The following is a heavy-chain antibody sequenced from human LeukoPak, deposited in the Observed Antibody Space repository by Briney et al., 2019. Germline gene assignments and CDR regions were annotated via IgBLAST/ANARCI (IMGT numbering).Heavy chain of an antibody. J-gene: IGHJ6*02. CDR1: GGSISNSIYY. CDR2: IYYSGST. Sequence: PSETLSLTCTVSGGSISNSIYYWGWIRQPPGKGLEWIGSIYYSGSTYYNPSLKSRVTISVDTSKNQFSLKLSSVTAADTAVYYCARGDDHYGMDVWGQGTTVTVSS. CDR3: ARGDDHYGMDV. D-gene: IGHD1-1*01. V-gene: IGHV4-39*07.